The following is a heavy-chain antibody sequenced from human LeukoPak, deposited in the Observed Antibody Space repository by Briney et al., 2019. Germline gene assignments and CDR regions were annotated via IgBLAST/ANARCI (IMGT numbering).Heavy chain of an antibody. Sequence: GGSLRLSCAASGFTFSSYAMSWVRQAPGKGLEWVSAISGSGGSTYHADSVKGRFTISRDNSKNTLYLQMNSLRAEDTAVYYCAKKRAAAGYFDYWGQGTLVTVSS. J-gene: IGHJ4*02. CDR1: GFTFSSYA. D-gene: IGHD6-13*01. CDR3: AKKRAAAGYFDY. CDR2: ISGSGGST. V-gene: IGHV3-23*01.